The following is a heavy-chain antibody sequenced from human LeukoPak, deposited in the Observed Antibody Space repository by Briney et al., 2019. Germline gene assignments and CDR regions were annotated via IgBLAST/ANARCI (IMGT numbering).Heavy chain of an antibody. CDR3: ARGIVAAAYLDY. Sequence: PSETLSLTCAVYGGSFSGYYWSWIRQPPGKGLEWIGEINHSGSTNYNPSLKSRVTISVDTSKNQFSLKRSSVTAADTAVYYCARGIVAAAYLDYWGQGPLVTVSS. J-gene: IGHJ4*02. V-gene: IGHV4-34*01. CDR1: GGSFSGYY. D-gene: IGHD6-13*01. CDR2: INHSGST.